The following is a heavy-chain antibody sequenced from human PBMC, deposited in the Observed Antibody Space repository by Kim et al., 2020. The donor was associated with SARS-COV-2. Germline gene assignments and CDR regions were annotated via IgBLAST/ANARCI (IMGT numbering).Heavy chain of an antibody. CDR3: ANNGMDV. J-gene: IGHJ6*02. CDR2: ANSYTT. V-gene: IGHV3-72*01. Sequence: ANSYTTECAASVKGRYTISRDDSKTSLYLQMNSLKTEDTAVYYCANNGMDVWGQGTTVTVSS.